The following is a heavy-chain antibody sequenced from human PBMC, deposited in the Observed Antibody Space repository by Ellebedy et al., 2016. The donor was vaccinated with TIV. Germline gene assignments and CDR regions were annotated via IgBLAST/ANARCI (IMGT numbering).Heavy chain of an antibody. CDR2: VYYTGTT. Sequence: MPSETLSLTCNVSGGSITSYLWAWIRQTPGKGREWFGYVYYTGTTDYNPSLSSPVTISIDTSKSQFSLGLNSVPDADTAVYYCAREGKMATMFIDPWGPGTLVTVSS. CDR1: GGSITSYL. CDR3: AREGKMATMFIDP. D-gene: IGHD5-12*01. V-gene: IGHV4-59*01. J-gene: IGHJ5*02.